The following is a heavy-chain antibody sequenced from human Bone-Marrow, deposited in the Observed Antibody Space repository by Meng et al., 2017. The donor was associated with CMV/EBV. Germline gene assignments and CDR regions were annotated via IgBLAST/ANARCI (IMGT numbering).Heavy chain of an antibody. Sequence: GGSLRLSCAASGFTFHDYGMSWVRQAPGKGLEWVSGINWNDESEKSSADSVKGRFTVSRDNSKNTLYLQMTRLRAEDTAVYWCARDGGAWNFDYWGQGTLVTVSS. V-gene: IGHV3-20*04. CDR3: ARDGGAWNFDY. D-gene: IGHD1-1*01. CDR2: INWNDESEK. CDR1: GFTFHDYG. J-gene: IGHJ4*02.